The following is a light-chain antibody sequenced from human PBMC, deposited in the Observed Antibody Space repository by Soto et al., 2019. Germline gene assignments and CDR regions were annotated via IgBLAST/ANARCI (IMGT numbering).Light chain of an antibody. Sequence: SYELTHPPSVSVAPGQTARITCGGNDLRSKSVHWYQQKPGQAPALVLYDDRYRPSGIPERFSGSKSGNTATLTISRVEAGDEADYFCQVWDDSNGQQGVFGTGTKVTVL. CDR1: DLRSKS. CDR3: QVWDDSNGQQGV. V-gene: IGLV3-21*02. J-gene: IGLJ1*01. CDR2: DDR.